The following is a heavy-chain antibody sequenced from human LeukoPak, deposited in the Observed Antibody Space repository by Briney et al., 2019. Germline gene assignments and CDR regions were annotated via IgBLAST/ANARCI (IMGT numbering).Heavy chain of an antibody. V-gene: IGHV3-23*01. CDR2: ISGSGSGVTT. CDR3: ANHPPTVTTGDY. Sequence: SGGSLRLSCAASGFTFSINAMSWVRQAPGKGLEWVSGISGSGSGVTTYYADSVKGRFTISRDNSKNTLYLQMNSLRAEDTAVYYCANHPPTVTTGDYWGQGTLVTVSS. D-gene: IGHD4-17*01. CDR1: GFTFSINA. J-gene: IGHJ4*02.